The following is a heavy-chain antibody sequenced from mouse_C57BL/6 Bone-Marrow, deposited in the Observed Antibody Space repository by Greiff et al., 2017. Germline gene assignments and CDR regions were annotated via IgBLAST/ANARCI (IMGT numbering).Heavy chain of an antibody. J-gene: IGHJ3*01. V-gene: IGHV1-69*01. CDR1: GYTFTSYW. Sequence: QVQLQQPGAELVMPGASVKLSCKASGYTFTSYWMHWVKQRPGQGLEWIGEIDPSDSYTNYNQKFKGKATLTVDKSSSTAYMQLSSLTSEDSAVKYCARSWFAYWGQGTLVTVSA. CDR3: ARSWFAY. CDR2: IDPSDSYT.